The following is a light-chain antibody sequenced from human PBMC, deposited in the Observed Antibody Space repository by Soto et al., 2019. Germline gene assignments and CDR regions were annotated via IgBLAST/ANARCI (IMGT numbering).Light chain of an antibody. Sequence: EIQLTQSHSSLSASVGDRVTITCRASQSISSYLNWYQQKPGKAPKLLIYAASSLQSGVLSRFSGSGSGTDFTLTISSLQPEDFATYYCQQSYSTPRTFGQGTKVDI. CDR3: QQSYSTPRT. CDR1: QSISSY. J-gene: IGKJ1*01. V-gene: IGKV1-39*01. CDR2: AAS.